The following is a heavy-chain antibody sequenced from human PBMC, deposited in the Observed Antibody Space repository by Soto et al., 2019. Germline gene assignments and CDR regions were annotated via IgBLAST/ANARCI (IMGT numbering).Heavy chain of an antibody. J-gene: IGHJ4*02. V-gene: IGHV3-30-3*01. Sequence: GGSLRLSCAASGFTFSSYAIHWVRQAPGKGLEGVAVISYDGSNKYYADSVKGRFTISRDNSKNTLYLQMNSLRAEDTAVYYCARGKPRCSGGSCFTTRPDYWGQGTLVTVSS. CDR3: ARGKPRCSGGSCFTTRPDY. D-gene: IGHD2-15*01. CDR1: GFTFSSYA. CDR2: ISYDGSNK.